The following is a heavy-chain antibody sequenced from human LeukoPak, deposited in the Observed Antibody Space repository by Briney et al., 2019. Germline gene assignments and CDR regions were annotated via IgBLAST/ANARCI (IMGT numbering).Heavy chain of an antibody. J-gene: IGHJ6*02. CDR1: GFTFSDYY. Sequence: GGSLRLSCAASGFTFSDYYMSWIRQAPGKGLEWVSYISSSGSTIYYADSVKGRFTISRDNAKNSLYLQMNSLRAEDTAVYYCARGAPLQYYYDSSGYRGYGMDVWGQGTTVTVSS. V-gene: IGHV3-11*01. D-gene: IGHD3-22*01. CDR3: ARGAPLQYYYDSSGYRGYGMDV. CDR2: ISSSGSTI.